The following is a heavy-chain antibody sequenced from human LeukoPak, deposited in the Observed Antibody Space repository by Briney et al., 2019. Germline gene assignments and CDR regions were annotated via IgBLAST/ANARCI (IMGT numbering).Heavy chain of an antibody. J-gene: IGHJ5*02. V-gene: IGHV1-18*01. Sequence: ASVKVSCKASGYTFTNYGVSWIRQAPGQGLEWMGWISGYNGNTNYAQKLQGRVTMTTDTSTSTAYMELRSLRSDDTAVYYCAITPLLGYCSSTSCYYWFDPWGQGTLVTVSS. CDR2: ISGYNGNT. D-gene: IGHD2-2*01. CDR1: GYTFTNYG. CDR3: AITPLLGYCSSTSCYYWFDP.